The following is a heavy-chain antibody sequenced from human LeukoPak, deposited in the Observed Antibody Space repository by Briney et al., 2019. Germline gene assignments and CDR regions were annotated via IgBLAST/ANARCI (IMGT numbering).Heavy chain of an antibody. CDR2: ISGSGGST. J-gene: IGHJ4*02. V-gene: IGHV3-23*01. Sequence: GGSLRLSCAASGFTFSSYAMSWVRQAPGKGLEWVSAISGSGGSTYYADSVEGRFTISRDNSKNTLYLQMNSLKTEDTAVYYCTRDLTKIVGASYWGQGTLVTVSS. D-gene: IGHD1-26*01. CDR1: GFTFSSYA. CDR3: TRDLTKIVGASY.